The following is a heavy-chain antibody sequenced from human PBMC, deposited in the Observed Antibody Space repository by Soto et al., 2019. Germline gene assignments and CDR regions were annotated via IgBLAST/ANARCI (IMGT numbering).Heavy chain of an antibody. Sequence: SQTLSLTCAISGDSVSSNSAAWNWIRQSPSRGLEWLGRTYYRSKWYNDYAVSVKSRITINPDTSKNQFSLQLNSVTPEDTAVYYCARDRGYCSGGSCYGPVDPWGQGTLVTVSS. CDR1: GDSVSSNSAA. CDR2: TYYRSKWYN. V-gene: IGHV6-1*01. J-gene: IGHJ5*02. D-gene: IGHD2-15*01. CDR3: ARDRGYCSGGSCYGPVDP.